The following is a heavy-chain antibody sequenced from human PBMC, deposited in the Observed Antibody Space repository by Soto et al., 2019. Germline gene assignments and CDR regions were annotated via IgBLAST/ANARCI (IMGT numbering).Heavy chain of an antibody. Sequence: GGSLRLSCAASGFTFSSYAMSWVRQAPGKGLEWVSAISGSGGSTYYADSVKGRFTISRDYSKNTLYLQMNSLRAEDTAVYYCAKDGANGNRNLFDYWGQGTLVTVSS. CDR2: ISGSGGST. J-gene: IGHJ4*02. D-gene: IGHD1-1*01. CDR1: GFTFSSYA. V-gene: IGHV3-23*01. CDR3: AKDGANGNRNLFDY.